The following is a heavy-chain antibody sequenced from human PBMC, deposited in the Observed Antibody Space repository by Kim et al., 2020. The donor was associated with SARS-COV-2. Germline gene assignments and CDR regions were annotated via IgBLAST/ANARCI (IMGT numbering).Heavy chain of an antibody. J-gene: IGHJ4*02. V-gene: IGHV4-30-4*01. D-gene: IGHD6-19*01. CDR3: ARALSSTWLVIRHGDY. CDR2: IYYSGST. CDR1: GGSISSGDYY. Sequence: SETLSLTCTVSGGSISSGDYYWSWIRQPPGKGLEWIGYIYYSGSTYYNPSLKSRVTISVDTSKNQFSLKLSSVTAADTAVYYCARALSSTWLVIRHGDYWGQGTRVTVSS.